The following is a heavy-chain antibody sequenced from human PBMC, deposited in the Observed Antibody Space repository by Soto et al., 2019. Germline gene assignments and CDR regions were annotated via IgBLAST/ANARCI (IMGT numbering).Heavy chain of an antibody. CDR3: ARQAYLGAILLWFGGLDP. J-gene: IGHJ5*02. CDR1: GGSISSSSYY. V-gene: IGHV4-39*01. CDR2: IYYSGST. D-gene: IGHD3-10*01. Sequence: SETLSLTCTVSGGSISSSSYYWGWIRQPPGKGLEWIGSIYYSGSTYYNPSLKSRVTISVDTSKNQFSLKLSSVTAADTAVYYCARQAYLGAILLWFGGLDPWGQGTLVTVSS.